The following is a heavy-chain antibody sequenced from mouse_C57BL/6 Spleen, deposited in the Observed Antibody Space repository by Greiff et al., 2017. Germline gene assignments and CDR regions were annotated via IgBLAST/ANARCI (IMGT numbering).Heavy chain of an antibody. CDR2: IDPENGDT. D-gene: IGHD3-3*01. V-gene: IGHV14-4*01. Sequence: EVKLVESGAELVRPGASVKLSCTASGFNIKDDYMHWVKQRPEQGLEWIGWIDPENGDTEYASKFQGKATITADTSSNTAYLQLSSLTSEDTAVYYCTGGRGYWGQGTTLTVAS. CDR3: TGGRGY. J-gene: IGHJ2*01. CDR1: GFNIKDDY.